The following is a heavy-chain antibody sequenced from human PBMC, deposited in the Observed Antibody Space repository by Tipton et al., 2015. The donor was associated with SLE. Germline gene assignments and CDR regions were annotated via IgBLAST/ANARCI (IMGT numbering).Heavy chain of an antibody. CDR1: GGSFSGYY. V-gene: IGHV4-34*01. J-gene: IGHJ4*02. CDR3: AGGGDDVWGSSPLDY. Sequence: GLVKPSETLSLTCAVYGGSFSGYYWGWIRQPPGKGLAWIGSIYYSGSTNYNPSLKSRVTISVDTSKNQFSLKLSSVTAADTAVYYGAGGGDDVWGSSPLDYWGQGPLVTVSS. D-gene: IGHD3-16*01. CDR2: IYYSGST.